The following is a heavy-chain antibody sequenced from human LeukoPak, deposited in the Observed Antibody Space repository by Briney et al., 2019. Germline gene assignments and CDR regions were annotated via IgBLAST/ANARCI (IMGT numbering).Heavy chain of an antibody. CDR3: AISYGDHGGYYYGMDV. CDR1: GGSISSGGYY. CDR2: IYHSGST. D-gene: IGHD4-17*01. J-gene: IGHJ6*02. V-gene: IGHV4-30-2*01. Sequence: PSETLSLTCTVSGGSISSGGYYWSWIRQPPGKGLEWIGYIYHSGSTYYNPSLKSRVTISVDRSKNQFSLKLSSVTAADTAVYYCAISYGDHGGYYYGMDVWGQGTTVTVSS.